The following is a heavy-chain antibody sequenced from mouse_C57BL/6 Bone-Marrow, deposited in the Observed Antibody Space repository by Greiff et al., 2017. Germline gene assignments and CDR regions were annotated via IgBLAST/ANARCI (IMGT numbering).Heavy chain of an antibody. CDR1: GYTFTSYL. CDR3: ARGDYDGAMDY. D-gene: IGHD2-4*01. V-gene: IGHV1-64*01. J-gene: IGHJ4*01. CDR2: IHPNSGST. Sequence: QVQLQQPGAELVKPGASVKLSCKASGYTFTSYLMHWVKQRPGQGLEWIGMIHPNSGSTNYNEKFKSKATLTVDKSSSTAYMQLSSLTSEDSAVYYCARGDYDGAMDYWGQGTSVTVSS.